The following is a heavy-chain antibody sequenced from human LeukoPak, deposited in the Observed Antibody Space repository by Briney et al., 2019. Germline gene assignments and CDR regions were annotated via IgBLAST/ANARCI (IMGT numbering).Heavy chain of an antibody. J-gene: IGHJ6*02. V-gene: IGHV1-69*13. Sequence: GASVKVSCKASGGTFSSYAISWVRQAPGQGLEWRGGIIPIFGTANYAQKFQGRVTITADESTSTAYMELSSLRSEDTAVYYCARGVADIVVVPAAKYYYYGMDVWGQGTTVTVSS. CDR1: GGTFSSYA. D-gene: IGHD2-2*01. CDR3: ARGVADIVVVPAAKYYYYGMDV. CDR2: IIPIFGTA.